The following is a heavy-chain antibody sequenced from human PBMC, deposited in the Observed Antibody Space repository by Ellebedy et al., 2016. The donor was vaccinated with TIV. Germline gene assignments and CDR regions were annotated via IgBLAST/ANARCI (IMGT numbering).Heavy chain of an antibody. J-gene: IGHJ4*02. D-gene: IGHD6-19*01. CDR2: IYYGGNT. Sequence: MPGGSLRLSCTVSGGSISSSTYYWGWIRQPPGTGLEWIGDIYYGGNTYYNPTLKSRVTISVDTSNHQFSLRLSSVAAADTAVYFCARRAVAATQGAFDNWGQGALVTVSA. CDR3: ARRAVAATQGAFDN. CDR1: GGSISSSTYY. V-gene: IGHV4-39*01.